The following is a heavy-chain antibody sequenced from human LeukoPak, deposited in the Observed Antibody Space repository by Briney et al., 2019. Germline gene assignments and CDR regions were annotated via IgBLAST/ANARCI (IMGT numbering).Heavy chain of an antibody. CDR1: GSSISNYY. D-gene: IGHD6-19*01. J-gene: IGHJ4*02. CDR2: IYSTGST. V-gene: IGHV4-59*08. CDR3: ARHEGLARPFDY. Sequence: SETLSLTCSVSGSSISNYYWSWIRQSPGKGLEWIGYIYSTGSTDYNPSLKSRVTISVETSKNQSSLRLSSVTAADTAVYFCARHEGLARPFDYWGQGTLVPVSS.